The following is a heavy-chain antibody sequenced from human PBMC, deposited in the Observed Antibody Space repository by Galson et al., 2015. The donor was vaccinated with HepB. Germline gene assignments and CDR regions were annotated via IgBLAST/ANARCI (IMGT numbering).Heavy chain of an antibody. CDR3: ARHTYSSSGRGLDY. J-gene: IGHJ4*02. V-gene: IGHV4-39*01. CDR2: IYYSGST. Sequence: SETLSLTCAVSGGSISSSSYYWGWIRQPPGKGLEWIGSIYYSGSTYYNPSLKSRVTISVDTSKNQFSLKLSSVTAADTAVYYCARHTYSSSGRGLDYWGQGTLVTVSS. D-gene: IGHD6-13*01. CDR1: GGSISSSSYY.